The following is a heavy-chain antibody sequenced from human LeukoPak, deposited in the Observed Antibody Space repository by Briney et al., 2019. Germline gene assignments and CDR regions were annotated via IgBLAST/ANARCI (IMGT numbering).Heavy chain of an antibody. D-gene: IGHD4-17*01. CDR1: GGSISSGGYY. Sequence: SQTLSLTCTVSGGSISSGGYYWSWIRQHPGKGLEWIGYIYYSGSTYYNPSLKSRVTISVDTSKNQFSLKLSSVTAADTAVYYCARANYGDYRTFDYWGQGTLVTVSS. CDR2: IYYSGST. J-gene: IGHJ4*02. V-gene: IGHV4-31*03. CDR3: ARANYGDYRTFDY.